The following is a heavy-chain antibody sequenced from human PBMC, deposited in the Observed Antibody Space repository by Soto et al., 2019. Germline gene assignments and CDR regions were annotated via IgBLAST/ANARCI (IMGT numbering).Heavy chain of an antibody. CDR1: RGSISSSE. Sequence: PSETLSLTCAVSRGSISSSEWGVIRQPTGKGLEWIGRIYTSGSTNYNPSLKSRVTMSVDTSKNQFSLKLSSVTAADTAVYYCARDERGYSYGPNNWFDPWGQGTLVPSPQ. J-gene: IGHJ5*02. CDR2: IYTSGST. CDR3: ARDERGYSYGPNNWFDP. D-gene: IGHD5-18*01. V-gene: IGHV4-4*07.